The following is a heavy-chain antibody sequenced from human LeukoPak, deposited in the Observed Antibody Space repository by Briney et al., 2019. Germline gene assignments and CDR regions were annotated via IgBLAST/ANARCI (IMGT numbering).Heavy chain of an antibody. D-gene: IGHD5-12*01. V-gene: IGHV3-7*01. CDR2: INPAGSET. Sequence: TGGSLRLSCAASGFSFNAYWMAWVRQAPGTGLEWVANINPAGSETFHVDPVKGRFSISRDHAKNLVYLQMNSLRAEDTAVYYCATFGLVAALDLWGQGPLVTVSS. J-gene: IGHJ4*02. CDR1: GFSFNAYW. CDR3: ATFGLVAALDL.